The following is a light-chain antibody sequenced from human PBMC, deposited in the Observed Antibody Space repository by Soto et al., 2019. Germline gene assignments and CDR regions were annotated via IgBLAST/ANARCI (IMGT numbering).Light chain of an antibody. J-gene: IGKJ4*01. Sequence: EIVMTQSPATLSVSPGERATLSCRASQSVSNNLAWYQQKPDQDPRLLIYHASTRATGIPARVSGSGSGTEFTLTISSLQSEGFAVYYCQQYNKWPLTFGGGNNVEI. CDR3: QQYNKWPLT. V-gene: IGKV3-15*01. CDR2: HAS. CDR1: QSVSNN.